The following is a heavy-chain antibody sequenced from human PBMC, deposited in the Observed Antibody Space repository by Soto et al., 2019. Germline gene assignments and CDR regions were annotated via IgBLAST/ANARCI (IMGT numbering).Heavy chain of an antibody. J-gene: IGHJ4*02. D-gene: IGHD5-12*01. CDR2: ISYDGSNK. Sequence: PGGSLRLSCAASGFTFSSYGMHWVRQAPGKGLEWVAVISYDGSNKYYADSVKGRFTISRDNSKNTLYLQMNSLRAEDTAVYYCAKKRDDLGDGYNDYWGQGTLVTVSS. V-gene: IGHV3-30*18. CDR1: GFTFSSYG. CDR3: AKKRDDLGDGYNDY.